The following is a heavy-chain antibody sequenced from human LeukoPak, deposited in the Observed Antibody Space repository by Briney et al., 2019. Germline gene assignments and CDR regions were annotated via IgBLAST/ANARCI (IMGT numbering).Heavy chain of an antibody. J-gene: IGHJ4*02. CDR1: GFTFSSYA. V-gene: IGHV3-23*01. CDR3: AKHKIPEDGNVLGFDY. CDR2: ISGSGGST. D-gene: IGHD4-23*01. Sequence: PGGSLRLSCAASGFTFSSYAMSWVRQAPGKGLEWVSAISGSGGSTYCADSVKGRFTISRDNSKNTLYLQMNSLRAEDTAVYCCAKHKIPEDGNVLGFDYWGQGTLVTVSS.